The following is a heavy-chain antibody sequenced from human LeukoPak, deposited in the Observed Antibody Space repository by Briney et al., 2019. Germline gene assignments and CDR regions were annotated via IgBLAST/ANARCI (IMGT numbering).Heavy chain of an antibody. D-gene: IGHD4-17*01. CDR1: GFTFSSYS. CDR2: FSGSRNYI. CDR3: ARDYDYGDYPGY. J-gene: IGHJ4*02. Sequence: PGGSLRLSCAASGFTFSSYSMNWVRQAPGKGLEWVASFSGSRNYIYYADSVKGRFTISRDNAKNSLYLQMNSLRAEDTALYYCARDYDYGDYPGYWGQGTLVTVSS. V-gene: IGHV3-21*04.